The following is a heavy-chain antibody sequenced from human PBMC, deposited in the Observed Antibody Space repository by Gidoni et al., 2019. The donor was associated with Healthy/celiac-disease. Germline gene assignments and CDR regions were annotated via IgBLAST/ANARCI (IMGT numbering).Heavy chain of an antibody. J-gene: IGHJ4*02. D-gene: IGHD6-13*01. CDR2: INHSGST. CDR3: ARGLSYSSSWYGVGY. CDR1: GGSFSGYY. Sequence: QVQLQQWGAGLLKPSETLSLTCAVYGGSFSGYYWGWIRQPPGKGLEWIGEINHSGSTNYNPSLKSRVTISVDTSKNQFSLKLSSVTAADTAVYYCARGLSYSSSWYGVGYWGQGTLVTVSS. V-gene: IGHV4-34*01.